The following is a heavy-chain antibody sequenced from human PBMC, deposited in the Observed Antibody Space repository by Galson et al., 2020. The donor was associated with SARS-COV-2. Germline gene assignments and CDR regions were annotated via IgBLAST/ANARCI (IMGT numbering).Heavy chain of an antibody. Sequence: APLNVYSQVPGYTITKLSIHWLSQALGKGLEWIGGFDPADGETLSAQKFQDRVNMTEDTATDTAYIELSSLRSEDTAVYYCATGPVITPLQNWFDPWGQGTLVTVSS. D-gene: IGHD3-22*01. CDR2: FDPADGET. CDR1: GYTITKLS. J-gene: IGHJ5*02. CDR3: ATGPVITPLQNWFDP. V-gene: IGHV1-24*01.